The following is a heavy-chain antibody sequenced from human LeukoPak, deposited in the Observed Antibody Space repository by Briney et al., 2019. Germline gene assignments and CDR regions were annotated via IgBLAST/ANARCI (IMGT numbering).Heavy chain of an antibody. V-gene: IGHV4-61*02. CDR3: ARGWGSTSSNYFDP. CDR2: IYGSGST. J-gene: IGHJ5*01. Sequence: SETLSLTCTVSGGSISSGNFYWSWLRQPAGKGLEWIGRIYGSGSTNYSPSLRSRVTISIDTSKNQFSLKLNSVTAADTAVYYCARGWGSTSSNYFDPWGQGTLVTVSS. CDR1: GGSISSGNFY. D-gene: IGHD2-2*01.